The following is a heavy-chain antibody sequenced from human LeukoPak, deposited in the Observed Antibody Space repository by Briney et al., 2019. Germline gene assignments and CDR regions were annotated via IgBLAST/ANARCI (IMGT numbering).Heavy chain of an antibody. V-gene: IGHV3-30*18. J-gene: IGHJ4*02. CDR3: AKDIEHYYGSGKLSPQDY. CDR2: ISYDGSNK. CDR1: GFTFSSYG. Sequence: GRSLRLSCAASGFTFSSYGMHWVRQAPGKGLEWVAVISYDGSNKYYADSVKGRFTISRDNSKNTLYLQMNSLRAEDTAVYYCAKDIEHYYGSGKLSPQDYWGQGTLVTVS. D-gene: IGHD3-10*01.